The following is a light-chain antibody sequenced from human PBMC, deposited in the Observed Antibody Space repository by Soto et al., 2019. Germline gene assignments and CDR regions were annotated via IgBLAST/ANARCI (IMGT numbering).Light chain of an antibody. Sequence: QSALTQPRSVSGSPGQSVAISCTGTSSDVGGYNFVSWYQQHPGKAPKLIIYDVSKRPSGVPDRFSGSKSGNTASLNLSGLQAEDEADYYCCSYAGSYTLWVFGGGTKLTVL. CDR3: CSYAGSYTLWV. CDR2: DVS. J-gene: IGLJ3*02. CDR1: SSDVGGYNF. V-gene: IGLV2-11*01.